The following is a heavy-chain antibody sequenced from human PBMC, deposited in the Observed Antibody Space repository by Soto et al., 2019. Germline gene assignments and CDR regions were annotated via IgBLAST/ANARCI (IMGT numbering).Heavy chain of an antibody. V-gene: IGHV3-30-3*01. CDR3: AREDSVSWSYGVYDFWSGPHLVDY. CDR2: ISYDGSNK. Sequence: GVSLRLSCAASGFTFSSYAMHWVRQAPGKGLEWVAVISYDGSNKYYADSVKGRFTISRDNSKNTLYLQMNGLRAEDTAVYYCAREDSVSWSYGVYDFWSGPHLVDYWGQGTLVTVSS. CDR1: GFTFSSYA. J-gene: IGHJ4*02. D-gene: IGHD3-3*01.